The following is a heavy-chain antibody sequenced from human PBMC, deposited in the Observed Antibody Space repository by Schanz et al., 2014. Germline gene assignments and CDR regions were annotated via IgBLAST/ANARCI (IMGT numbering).Heavy chain of an antibody. V-gene: IGHV1-18*01. J-gene: IGHJ6*02. CDR1: GYTFTSSG. Sequence: QVQLVQSGAEVKKPGASVKVSCKASGYTFTSSGFSWVRQAPGQGLEWMGWINGYNAHTNYAQKFLGRVTMTTDPSTSTAYMELRNLRSDDTAVYYCARKQVEEDVDIVSTMRGEQYNSYGMDVWGQGTTVTVSS. CDR3: ARKQVEEDVDIVSTMRGEQYNSYGMDV. CDR2: INGYNAHT. D-gene: IGHD5-12*01.